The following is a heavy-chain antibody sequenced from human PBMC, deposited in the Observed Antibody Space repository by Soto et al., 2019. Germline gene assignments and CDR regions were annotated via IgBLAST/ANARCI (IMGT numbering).Heavy chain of an antibody. D-gene: IGHD3-3*01. Sequence: PVGSLRLSCTFSGFTSDDYASTWVRQAPGKGLEWVAFATSQAFGGTTDYAASVKGRFTISRDDSTTVAYLQMNSLQTEDTAIYYCTRDGDFYGMDVWGQGTTVTVSS. CDR2: ATSQAFGGTT. CDR1: GFTSDDYA. V-gene: IGHV3-49*04. J-gene: IGHJ6*02. CDR3: TRDGDFYGMDV.